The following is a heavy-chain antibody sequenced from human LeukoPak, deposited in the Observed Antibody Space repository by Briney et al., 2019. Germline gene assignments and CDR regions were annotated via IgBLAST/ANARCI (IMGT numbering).Heavy chain of an antibody. CDR2: INGDGRTI. CDR1: GFTVSNYW. Sequence: GGSLRLSCAASGFTVSNYWMSWVRQTPGKGLVWISRINGDGRTISYADSVKGRFTISRDNAKNTLSLQMNSLRGEDTAVYYCGREDRSVLGNDALDIWGQGTMVTVSS. V-gene: IGHV3-74*01. J-gene: IGHJ3*02. D-gene: IGHD2-8*01. CDR3: GREDRSVLGNDALDI.